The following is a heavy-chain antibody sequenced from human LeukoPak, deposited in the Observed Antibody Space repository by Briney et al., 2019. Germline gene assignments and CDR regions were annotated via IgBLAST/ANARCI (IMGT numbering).Heavy chain of an antibody. V-gene: IGHV1-2*02. CDR2: INPNSGGT. CDR3: ARVHFPYYDILTRDWFDP. J-gene: IGHJ5*02. D-gene: IGHD3-9*01. CDR1: GYTFTGYY. Sequence: ASVKVSCKASGYTFTGYYMHWVRQAPGQGLEWMGWINPNSGGTNYAQKFQGRVTMTRDTSISTAYMELSRLRSDDTAVYCCARVHFPYYDILTRDWFDPWGQGTLVTVSS.